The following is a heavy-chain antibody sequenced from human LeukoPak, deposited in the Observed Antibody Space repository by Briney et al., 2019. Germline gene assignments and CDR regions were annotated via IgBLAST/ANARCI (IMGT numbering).Heavy chain of an antibody. CDR3: AKGHGYSYGYSIAVAGSLVDY. CDR2: ISGDGGST. V-gene: IGHV3-43*02. Sequence: PGGSPRLSCAASGFTFDDYAMHWVRQAPGKGLEWVSLISGDGGSTYYADSVKGRFTISRDNSKNSLYLQMNSLRTEDTALYYCAKGHGYSYGYSIAVAGSLVDYWGQGTLVTVSS. J-gene: IGHJ4*02. CDR1: GFTFDDYA. D-gene: IGHD5-18*01.